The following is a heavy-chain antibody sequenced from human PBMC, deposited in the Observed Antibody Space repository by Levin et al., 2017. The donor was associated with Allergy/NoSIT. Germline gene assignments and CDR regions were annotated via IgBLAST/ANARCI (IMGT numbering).Heavy chain of an antibody. CDR2: IYHSGST. CDR1: GGSISSSNW. V-gene: IGHV4-4*02. D-gene: IGHD3-3*01. Sequence: SETLSLTCAVSGGSISSSNWWSWVRQPPGKGLEWIGEIYHSGSTNYNPSLKSRVTISVDKSKNQFSLKLSSVTAADTAVYYCAREITIFGVGTRFDYWGQGTLVTVSS. CDR3: AREITIFGVGTRFDY. J-gene: IGHJ4*02.